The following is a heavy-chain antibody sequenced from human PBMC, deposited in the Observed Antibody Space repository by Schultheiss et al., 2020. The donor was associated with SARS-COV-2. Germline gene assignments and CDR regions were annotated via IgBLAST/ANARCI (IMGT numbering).Heavy chain of an antibody. V-gene: IGHV4-59*12. CDR1: GGSISSYY. J-gene: IGHJ4*02. CDR3: ARGVSGYSYGKADY. CDR2: IYYSGST. Sequence: SQTLSLTCTVSGGSISSYYWSWIRQPPGKGLEWIGYIYYSGSTNYNPSLKSRVTISVDTSKNQFSLKLSSVTAADTAVYYCARGVSGYSYGKADYWGQGTLVTVSS. D-gene: IGHD5-18*01.